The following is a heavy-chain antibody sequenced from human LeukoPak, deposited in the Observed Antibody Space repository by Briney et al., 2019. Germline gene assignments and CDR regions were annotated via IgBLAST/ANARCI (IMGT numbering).Heavy chain of an antibody. D-gene: IGHD2-2*01. CDR1: GFTFSDYY. V-gene: IGHV3-11*01. Sequence: GGSLRLSCAASGFTFSDYYMSWIRQAPGKGLEWVSYISSSGSTIYYADSVKGRFTISRDNAKNSLYLQMNSLRAEDTAVYYCAGGYRSSTSCYGPYYYYGMDVWGQGTTVTVSS. CDR3: AGGYRSSTSCYGPYYYYGMDV. J-gene: IGHJ6*02. CDR2: ISSSGSTI.